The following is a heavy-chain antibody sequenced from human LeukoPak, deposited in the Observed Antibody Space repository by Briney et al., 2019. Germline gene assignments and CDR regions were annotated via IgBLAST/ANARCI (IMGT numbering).Heavy chain of an antibody. CDR2: SHPSGML. D-gene: IGHD3-22*01. V-gene: IGHV4-31*03. CDR1: GASFNSDDQY. CDR3: SRGLDSRKLGY. Sequence: SSQTLSLTCTVSGASFNSDDQYWNWIRRSPGKGLEWIGSSHPSGMLYNNPSLESRVTMSRDTSKNQFSLNLNSVTAADTAVYFCSRGLDSRKLGYWGQGILVTVSS. J-gene: IGHJ4*02.